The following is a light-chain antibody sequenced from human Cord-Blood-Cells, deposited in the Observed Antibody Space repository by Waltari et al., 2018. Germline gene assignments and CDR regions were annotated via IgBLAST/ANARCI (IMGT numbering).Light chain of an antibody. CDR2: GAS. CDR1: QSVSSSY. CDR3: QQYGSSPPWT. Sequence: EIVLTQSPGTLSLSPGERATLSCRASQSVSSSYLAWYQQKPGQAPRLLIYGASSRATGIPDRFSGSGSGTDFTLTISRLGPEEFAVYYCQQYGSSPPWTFGQGTKVGIK. J-gene: IGKJ1*01. V-gene: IGKV3-20*01.